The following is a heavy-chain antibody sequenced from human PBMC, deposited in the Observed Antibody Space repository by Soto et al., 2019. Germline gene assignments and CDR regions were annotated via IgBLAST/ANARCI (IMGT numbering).Heavy chain of an antibody. CDR3: ATRSSSYYYYGMDV. Sequence: SVKVSSKGSGGRFSRYDIRGVRQAPGQGVEWMGGIIPIFGTANYAQKFQGRVTMTADKSKSTAYMELSSLRSEATAVPSCATRSSSYYYYGMDVWGQGTTVTVSS. V-gene: IGHV1-69*06. D-gene: IGHD3-10*01. CDR1: GGRFSRYD. CDR2: IIPIFGTA. J-gene: IGHJ6*02.